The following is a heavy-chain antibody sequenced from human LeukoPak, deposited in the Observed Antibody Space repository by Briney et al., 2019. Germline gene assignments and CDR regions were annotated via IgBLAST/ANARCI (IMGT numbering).Heavy chain of an antibody. CDR2: MNPNSGNT. V-gene: IGHV1-8*01. J-gene: IGHJ6*02. CDR1: GYTVTSYD. D-gene: IGHD3-10*01. CDR3: ARFPKDGSGSSNYYGMDG. Sequence: ASLKLSCKASGYTVTSYDINWVRQAPGQGLEWVGWMNPNSGNTGYAQKFQGRVTMIRNTCISTAYMELRSLRSEDTAVYYCARFPKDGSGSSNYYGMDGWGQGTTVTVSS.